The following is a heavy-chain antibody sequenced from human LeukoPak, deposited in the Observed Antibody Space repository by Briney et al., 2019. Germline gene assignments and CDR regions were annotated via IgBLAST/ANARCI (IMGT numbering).Heavy chain of an antibody. D-gene: IGHD3-10*01. Sequence: PSETLSLTCTVSGGSISSYYWSRIRQPPGKGLEWIGYIYYSGSTNYNPSLKSRVTISVDTSKNQFSLKLSSVTAADTAVYYCARDMASLDYWGQGTLVTVSS. CDR2: IYYSGST. J-gene: IGHJ4*02. CDR1: GGSISSYY. V-gene: IGHV4-59*01. CDR3: ARDMASLDY.